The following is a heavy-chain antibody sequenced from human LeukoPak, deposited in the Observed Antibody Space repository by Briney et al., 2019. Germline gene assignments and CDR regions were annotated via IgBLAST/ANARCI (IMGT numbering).Heavy chain of an antibody. CDR2: ISAYNGNT. V-gene: IGHV1-18*04. Sequence: GASVKASCKASGYTFTSYGTSWVRQAPGQGLEWMGWISAYNGNTNYAQKLQGRVTMTTDTSTSTAYMELRSLRSDDTAVYYCARGALGYSSSPFDYWGQGTLVTVSS. D-gene: IGHD6-13*01. CDR3: ARGALGYSSSPFDY. J-gene: IGHJ4*02. CDR1: GYTFTSYG.